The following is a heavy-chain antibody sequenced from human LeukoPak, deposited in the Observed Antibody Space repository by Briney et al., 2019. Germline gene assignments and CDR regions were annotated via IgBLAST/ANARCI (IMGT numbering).Heavy chain of an antibody. CDR3: ARVQQGATRDFDY. CDR2: ISSSSSFI. D-gene: IGHD1-26*01. J-gene: IGHJ4*02. V-gene: IGHV3-21*01. CDR1: GFTFSRYS. Sequence: GGSLRLSCAASGFTFSRYSMNWVRQAPGKGLEWLSSISSSSSFIYYADSVKGRFTISRDNAKNSLYLQMNSLRAEDTAVYYCARVQQGATRDFDYWGQGTLVTVSS.